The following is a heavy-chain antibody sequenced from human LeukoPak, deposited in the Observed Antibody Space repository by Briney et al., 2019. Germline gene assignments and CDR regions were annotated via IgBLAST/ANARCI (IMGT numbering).Heavy chain of an antibody. Sequence: SVKVSCKASGGTFSSYAISWVRQAPGQGLEWMGRSIPIFGTANYAQKFQGRVTITTDESTSTAYMELSSLRSEDTAVYYCAREVQQWPDYDAFDIWGQGTMVTVSS. CDR1: GGTFSSYA. CDR2: SIPIFGTA. V-gene: IGHV1-69*05. J-gene: IGHJ3*02. D-gene: IGHD6-19*01. CDR3: AREVQQWPDYDAFDI.